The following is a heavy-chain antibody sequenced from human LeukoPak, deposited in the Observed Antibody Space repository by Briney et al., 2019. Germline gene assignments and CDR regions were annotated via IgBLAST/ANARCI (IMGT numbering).Heavy chain of an antibody. D-gene: IGHD6-13*01. CDR1: GFTFTTYP. J-gene: IGHJ4*02. CDR2: ISSSASTT. V-gene: IGHV3-48*03. CDR3: TRSRYSRYFYF. Sequence: GRSLRLSCAASGFTFTTYPMHWVRQAPGKGLEWVSSISSSASTTHYADSVMGRFTLSRDNAKNSLYPQKNRLRAEDTAVYYGTRSRYSRYFYFWGQGTLVTVSS.